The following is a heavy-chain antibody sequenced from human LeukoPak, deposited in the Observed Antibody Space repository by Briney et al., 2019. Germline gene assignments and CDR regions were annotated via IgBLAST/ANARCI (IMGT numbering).Heavy chain of an antibody. CDR2: SGSGGTT. V-gene: IGHV3-23*01. J-gene: IGHJ6*03. D-gene: IGHD2-15*01. CDR1: GFTFSSYA. CDR3: AKTAPTSDIVVVVAANYYYMDV. Sequence: GGSLRLSCAASGFTFSSYAMTWVRQAPGKGLEWVSGSGSGGTTYYADSVKGRFTISRDNSKNTLYLQMNSLRAEDTAVYHCAKTAPTSDIVVVVAANYYYMDVWGKGTTVTVSS.